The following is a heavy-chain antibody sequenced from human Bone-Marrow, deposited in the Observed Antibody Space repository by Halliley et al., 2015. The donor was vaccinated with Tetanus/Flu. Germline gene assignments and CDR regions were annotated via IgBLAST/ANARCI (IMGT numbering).Heavy chain of an antibody. CDR3: ARGHSYGSGSYYAQD. D-gene: IGHD3-10*01. CDR1: GFSIGSGGYY. Sequence: TLSPTCAVSGFSIGSGGYYWSWIRQHPGKGLEWIGYIYYSGTTYYNPSLKSRVTISVDTSKNQFSLKLSSVTAADTAVYYCARGHSYGSGSYYAQDWGQGTLVTVSS. V-gene: IGHV4-31*11. CDR2: IYYSGTT. J-gene: IGHJ4*02.